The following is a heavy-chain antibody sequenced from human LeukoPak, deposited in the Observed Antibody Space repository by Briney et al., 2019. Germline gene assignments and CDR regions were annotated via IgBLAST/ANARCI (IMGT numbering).Heavy chain of an antibody. Sequence: SETLSLTCTVSGGSISSYYWSWIRQPPGKGLEWIGYIYYSGSTSYNPSLKSRVTISVDTSKNQFSLKLSSVTAADTAVYYCAGGYCSSTSCYGVYYYYMDVWGKGTTVTVSS. CDR1: GGSISSYY. D-gene: IGHD2-2*01. CDR2: IYYSGST. V-gene: IGHV4-59*01. J-gene: IGHJ6*03. CDR3: AGGYCSSTSCYGVYYYYMDV.